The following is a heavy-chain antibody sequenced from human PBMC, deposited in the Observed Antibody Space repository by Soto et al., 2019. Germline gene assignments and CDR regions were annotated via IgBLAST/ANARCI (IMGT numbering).Heavy chain of an antibody. V-gene: IGHV3-7*05. Sequence: DVQLMESGGCLVQPGGSLRLSCAASGFTFSYYWMTWVRQAPGKGLEWVANIRRDGGEVHYVASVKNRFSVSRDNAKESLYLQMKRLRIEDTAVYYWARDATYRDGSFYYDVFDIWGQGTMVTVSS. CDR1: GFTFSYYW. CDR3: ARDATYRDGSFYYDVFDI. CDR2: IRRDGGEV. J-gene: IGHJ3*02. D-gene: IGHD2-21*01.